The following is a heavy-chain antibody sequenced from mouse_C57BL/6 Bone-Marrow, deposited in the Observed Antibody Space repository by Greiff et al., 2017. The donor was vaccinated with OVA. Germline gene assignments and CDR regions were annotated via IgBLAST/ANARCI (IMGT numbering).Heavy chain of an antibody. D-gene: IGHD2-10*01. V-gene: IGHV1-80*01. CDR1: GYAFSSYW. CDR2: IYPGDGDT. Sequence: QVQLQQSGAELVKPGASVKISCKASGYAFSSYWMNWVKQRPGQGLEWIGQIYPGDGDTNYNGKFKGKATLTADKSSSTAYMQLSSLTSEDSAVYFCARALLAPWYVDVWGTGTTVTVSS. CDR3: ARALLAPWYVDV. J-gene: IGHJ1*03.